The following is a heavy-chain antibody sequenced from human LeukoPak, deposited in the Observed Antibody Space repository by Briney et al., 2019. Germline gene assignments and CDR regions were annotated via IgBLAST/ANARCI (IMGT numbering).Heavy chain of an antibody. J-gene: IGHJ4*02. CDR2: IKSKTDGGTT. CDR1: GFTFSNAW. Sequence: GGSLRLSCAASGFTFSNAWMSWVRQAPGKRLEWVGRIKSKTDGGTTDYAAPVKGRFTISRDDSKNTLYLQMNSLKTEDTAVYYCTTEGSYDILTGYSDYWGQGTLVTVSS. D-gene: IGHD3-9*01. CDR3: TTEGSYDILTGYSDY. V-gene: IGHV3-15*01.